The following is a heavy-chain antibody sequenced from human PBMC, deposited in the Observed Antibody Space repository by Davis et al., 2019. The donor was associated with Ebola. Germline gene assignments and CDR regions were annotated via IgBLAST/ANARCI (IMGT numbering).Heavy chain of an antibody. V-gene: IGHV3-13*01. D-gene: IGHD5-24*01. CDR1: GFTFSSYG. Sequence: GESLKISCAASGFTFSSYGMHWVRQATGKGLEWVSAIGTAGDTYYPGSVKGRFTISRDNSKNTLYLQMNSLRAEDTAVYYCARGDGYWGQGTLVTVSS. CDR2: IGTAGDT. J-gene: IGHJ4*02. CDR3: ARGDGY.